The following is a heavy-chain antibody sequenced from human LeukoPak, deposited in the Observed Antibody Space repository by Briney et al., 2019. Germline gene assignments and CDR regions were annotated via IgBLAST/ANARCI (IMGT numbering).Heavy chain of an antibody. J-gene: IGHJ4*02. V-gene: IGHV3-23*01. CDR2: ISGRGCST. D-gene: IGHD2-2*01. Sequence: PGGSLRLSCAASGFTFSTYPMSWVRQAPGKGLEGLSAISGRGCSTYYADSVKGRFTISRDNSKSTLYLQMNSLRAEDTAVYYCAKPIGYCSSTSCYRGYYFDYWGQGTLVTVSS. CDR3: AKPIGYCSSTSCYRGYYFDY. CDR1: GFTFSTYP.